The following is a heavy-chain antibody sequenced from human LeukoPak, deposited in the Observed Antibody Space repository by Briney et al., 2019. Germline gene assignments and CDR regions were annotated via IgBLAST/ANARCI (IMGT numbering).Heavy chain of an antibody. J-gene: IGHJ4*02. D-gene: IGHD3-10*01. CDR3: ARDSGYGSGRFDY. CDR2: IYHSGST. Sequence: SETLSLTCTVSGYSINSGFYWGWIRQPPGKGLEWIGSIYHSGSTNYNPSLKSRVTISVDTSKNQFSLKLSSVTAADAAVYYCARDSGYGSGRFDYWGQGTLVTVSS. CDR1: GYSINSGFY. V-gene: IGHV4-38-2*02.